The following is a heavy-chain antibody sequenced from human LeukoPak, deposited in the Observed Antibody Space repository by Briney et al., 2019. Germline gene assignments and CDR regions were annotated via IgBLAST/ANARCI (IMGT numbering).Heavy chain of an antibody. V-gene: IGHV3-30*18. CDR2: MSSDGSKT. CDR3: AKDMGSSSWALDY. Sequence: GRSLRLSCAASGFTFSSYGMHWVRQAPGKGLEWVAFMSSDGSKTHYVDSVKGRFTISRDKSKNTLYLRMNSLRTEDTAVYYCAKDMGSSSWALDYWGQGTLVIVSS. CDR1: GFTFSSYG. D-gene: IGHD6-6*01. J-gene: IGHJ4*02.